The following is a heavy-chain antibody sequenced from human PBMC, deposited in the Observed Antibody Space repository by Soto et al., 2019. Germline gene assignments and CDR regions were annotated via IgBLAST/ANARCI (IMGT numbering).Heavy chain of an antibody. D-gene: IGHD6-13*01. CDR2: IYSGGST. J-gene: IGHJ6*02. CDR1: GFTVSSNY. Sequence: PGGSLRLSCAASGFTVSSNYMSWVRQAPGKGLEWVSVIYSGGSTYYADSVKGRFTISRDNSKNTLYLQMNSLRAEDTAVYYCARELSIAAAGALYYYYGMDVWGQGTTVTVSS. V-gene: IGHV3-53*01. CDR3: ARELSIAAAGALYYYYGMDV.